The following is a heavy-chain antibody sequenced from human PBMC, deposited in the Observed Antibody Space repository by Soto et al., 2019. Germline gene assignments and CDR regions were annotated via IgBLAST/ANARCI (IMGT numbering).Heavy chain of an antibody. J-gene: IGHJ5*02. CDR2: VSGNGGNT. D-gene: IGHD1-26*01. Sequence: GGPRLSCVASGFSFSSYTMNWVRQAPGKGLEWVSGVSGNGGNTYYADSVKGRFSISRDNSKNTLYLQLNSLRAEDTAIYYCAKDRMGASGWFDPWGQGTPVTVSS. CDR1: GFSFSSYT. V-gene: IGHV3-23*01. CDR3: AKDRMGASGWFDP.